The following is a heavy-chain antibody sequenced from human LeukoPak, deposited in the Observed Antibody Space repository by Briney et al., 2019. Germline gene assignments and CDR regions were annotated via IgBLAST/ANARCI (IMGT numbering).Heavy chain of an antibody. CDR2: ISSSSSTI. J-gene: IGHJ4*02. V-gene: IGHV3-48*01. D-gene: IGHD2-2*01. CDR3: AREDCSSTSCYAASFDY. Sequence: GGSLRLSCAASGFTFSSYSMNWVRRAPGKGLEWVSYISSSSSTIYYADSVKGRFTISRDNAKNSLYLQMNSLRAEDTAVYYCAREDCSSTSCYAASFDYWGQGTLVTVSS. CDR1: GFTFSSYS.